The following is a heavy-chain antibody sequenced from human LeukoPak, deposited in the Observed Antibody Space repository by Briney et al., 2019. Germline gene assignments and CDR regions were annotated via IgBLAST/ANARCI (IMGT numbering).Heavy chain of an antibody. Sequence: PSETLSLTCTVSGGSISSGDYYWSWIRQPPGKGLEWIGYIYYSGSTYYNPSLKSRVTISVDKSKNQFSLKLSSVTAADTAVYYCARAPPGYDSSGYYYYGMDVWGQGTTVTVSS. CDR1: GGSISSGDYY. CDR2: IYYSGST. V-gene: IGHV4-30-4*01. J-gene: IGHJ6*02. CDR3: ARAPPGYDSSGYYYYGMDV. D-gene: IGHD3-22*01.